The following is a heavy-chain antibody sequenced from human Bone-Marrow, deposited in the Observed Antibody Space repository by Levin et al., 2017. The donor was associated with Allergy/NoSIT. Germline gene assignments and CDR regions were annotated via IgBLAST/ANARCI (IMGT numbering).Heavy chain of an antibody. D-gene: IGHD6-6*01. V-gene: IGHV4-59*01. Sequence: SQTLSLTCTVSGGSISSSYWSWIRQPPGKGLEWIGYIYYSGSTNYNPSLKSRVTISVDTSKNQFSLKLSSVTAADTAVYYCARGGPPRGSIAEYYYYYGMDVWGQGTTVTVSS. CDR2: IYYSGST. J-gene: IGHJ6*02. CDR1: GGSISSSY. CDR3: ARGGPPRGSIAEYYYYYGMDV.